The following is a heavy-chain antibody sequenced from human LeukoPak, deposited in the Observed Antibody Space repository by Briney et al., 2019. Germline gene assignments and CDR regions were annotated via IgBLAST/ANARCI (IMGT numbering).Heavy chain of an antibody. D-gene: IGHD2-2*01. CDR2: IISIFDTV. Sequence: SVKVSCKASGGTLNTYGVGWVRQAPGQGLEWVGGIISIFDTVNYAQKFQGRVTATADDSTGTVYMELSSLRSEDTAVYYCARGTVVIPAAYYFDYWGQGTLVTVSS. CDR3: ARGTVVIPAAYYFDY. J-gene: IGHJ4*02. V-gene: IGHV1-69*13. CDR1: GGTLNTYG.